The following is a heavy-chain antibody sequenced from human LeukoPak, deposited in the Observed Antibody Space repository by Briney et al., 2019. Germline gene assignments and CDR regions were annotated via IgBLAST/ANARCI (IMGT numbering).Heavy chain of an antibody. D-gene: IGHD5-18*01. CDR1: GFTFSNYW. J-gene: IGHJ4*02. CDR3: ARDFRQLWLRTFEY. V-gene: IGHV3-48*01. CDR2: ISGSSSPI. Sequence: GGSLRLSCAASGFTFSNYWMHWVRQAPGKGLEWVSYISGSSSPIYYADSVKGRFTISRDNAKNSLYLQMNSLRAEDTAVYYCARDFRQLWLRTFEYWGQGTLVTVSS.